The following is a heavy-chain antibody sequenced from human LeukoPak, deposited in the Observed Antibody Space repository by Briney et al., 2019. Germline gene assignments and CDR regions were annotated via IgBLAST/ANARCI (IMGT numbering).Heavy chain of an antibody. D-gene: IGHD6-13*01. V-gene: IGHV4-39*07. CDR2: ICYSGST. CDR3: ARDLRYSSSWPYYYYYMDV. Sequence: PSETLSLTCTVSGGSISSSSYYWGWIRQPPGKGLEWIGGICYSGSTYYNPSLKSRVTISVDTSKNQFSLKLSSVTAADTAVYYCARDLRYSSSWPYYYYYMDVWGKGTTVTVSS. J-gene: IGHJ6*03. CDR1: GGSISSSSYY.